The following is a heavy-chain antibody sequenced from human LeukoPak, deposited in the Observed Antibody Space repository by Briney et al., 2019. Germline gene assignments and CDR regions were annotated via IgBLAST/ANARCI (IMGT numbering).Heavy chain of an antibody. Sequence: ASVKVSCKASGYTFTSYDINWVRQASGQGLEWMGWMNPNSGNTGYAQKFQGRVTITRNTSISTAYMELSSLRSEDTAVYYCARASPRRGYSGYVLFDYWGQGTLVTVSS. J-gene: IGHJ4*02. D-gene: IGHD5-12*01. CDR3: ARASPRRGYSGYVLFDY. CDR1: GYTFTSYD. CDR2: MNPNSGNT. V-gene: IGHV1-8*03.